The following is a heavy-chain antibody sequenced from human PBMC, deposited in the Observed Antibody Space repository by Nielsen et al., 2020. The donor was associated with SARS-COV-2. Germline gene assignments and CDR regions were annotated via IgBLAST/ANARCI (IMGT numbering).Heavy chain of an antibody. CDR1: GFTFSSYW. Sequence: GESRKISCAASGFTFSSYWMSWVRQAPGKGLEWVANIKQDGSEKYYVDSVKGRFTISRDNAKNSLYLQMNSLRAEDTAVYYCARDPGPLWFGELLDFDYWGQGTLVTVSS. CDR3: ARDPGPLWFGELLDFDY. V-gene: IGHV3-7*05. D-gene: IGHD3-10*01. J-gene: IGHJ4*02. CDR2: IKQDGSEK.